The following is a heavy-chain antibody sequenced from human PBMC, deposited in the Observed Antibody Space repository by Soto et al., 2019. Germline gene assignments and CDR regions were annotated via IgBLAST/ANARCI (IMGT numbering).Heavy chain of an antibody. V-gene: IGHV3-48*02. J-gene: IGHJ4*02. CDR3: ARETPYNWNYREFDY. D-gene: IGHD1-7*01. Sequence: PGGSLRLSCAASGCTFSSYSMNWVRQAPGKGLEWVSYISSSSSTIYYADSVKGRFTISRDNAKNSLYLQMNSLRDEDTAVYYCARETPYNWNYREFDYWGQGTLVTVSS. CDR2: ISSSSSTI. CDR1: GCTFSSYS.